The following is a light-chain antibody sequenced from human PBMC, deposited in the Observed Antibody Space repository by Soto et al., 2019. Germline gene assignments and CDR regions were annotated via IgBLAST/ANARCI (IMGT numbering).Light chain of an antibody. CDR1: SSDIGGYNY. CDR2: EVS. J-gene: IGLJ1*01. Sequence: QSVLTQPASVSGSPGQSITISCTGTSSDIGGYNYVSWYQQHPGKAPKVIIYEVSNRPSGVSNRFSGSKSDNTASLTISGLQTEDEADYYCSSYTSSSTRVFGTGTKLTVL. V-gene: IGLV2-14*01. CDR3: SSYTSSSTRV.